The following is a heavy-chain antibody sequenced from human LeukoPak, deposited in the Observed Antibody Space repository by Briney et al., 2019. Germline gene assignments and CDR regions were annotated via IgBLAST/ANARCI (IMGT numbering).Heavy chain of an antibody. J-gene: IGHJ5*02. CDR3: AKDKDWSYWFDP. Sequence: PGGSLRLSCAASGFTFSSYEMNWVRQAPGKGREWVAFIGHDGSNEHYADSMRGRLTISRDNSKNTLYLQMNSLRAEDMALYYCAKDKDWSYWFDPWGQGTLVTVSS. CDR2: IGHDGSNE. D-gene: IGHD3-9*01. CDR1: GFTFSSYE. V-gene: IGHV3-30*02.